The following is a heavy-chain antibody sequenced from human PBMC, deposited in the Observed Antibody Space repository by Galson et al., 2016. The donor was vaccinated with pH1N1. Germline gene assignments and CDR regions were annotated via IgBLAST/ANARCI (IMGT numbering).Heavy chain of an antibody. CDR1: GFTFEDYA. V-gene: IGHV3-9*01. Sequence: LRLSCAASGFTFEDYAMHWVRQVPGKGLEWVSGISWNSGNLDYADAVKGRFTISRDNAKNSLYLQMNSLRAEGTALYYCAKERYITTWSRGPFDSWGQGTLVTVSS. CDR2: ISWNSGNL. CDR3: AKERYITTWSRGPFDS. J-gene: IGHJ4*02. D-gene: IGHD6-13*01.